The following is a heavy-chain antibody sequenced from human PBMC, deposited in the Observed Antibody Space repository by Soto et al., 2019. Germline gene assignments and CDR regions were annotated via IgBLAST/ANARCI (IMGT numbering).Heavy chain of an antibody. D-gene: IGHD3-22*01. Sequence: SETLSLTCTVSAGSITTSYWSWIRQPLGKALEWIGYISYRRSTNYNPSLKSRLTISIDTSKSQISLKLTSMTTADTAVYYCASSGIVGREVNTWFDPWGQGTLVTVSP. CDR2: ISYRRST. J-gene: IGHJ5*02. CDR3: ASSGIVGREVNTWFDP. CDR1: AGSITTSY. V-gene: IGHV4-59*01.